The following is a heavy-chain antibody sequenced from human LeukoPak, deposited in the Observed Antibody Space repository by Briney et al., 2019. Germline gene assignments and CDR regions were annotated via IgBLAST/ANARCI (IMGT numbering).Heavy chain of an antibody. CDR2: IYYSGTA. Sequence: PSETLSLTCTVSDGSISSSSDYWGWIRQPPGKGLEWIGSIYYSGTAYYNPSLKSRVTILLDTSKSQFSLKLTSVTAADTAVYYCARSDWSDQRRMDAFDIWGQGTMVTVSS. CDR3: ARSDWSDQRRMDAFDI. V-gene: IGHV4-39*07. CDR1: DGSISSSSDY. J-gene: IGHJ3*02. D-gene: IGHD3-9*01.